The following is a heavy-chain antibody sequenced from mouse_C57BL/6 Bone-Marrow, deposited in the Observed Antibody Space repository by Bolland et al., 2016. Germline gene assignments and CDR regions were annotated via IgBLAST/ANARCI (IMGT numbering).Heavy chain of an antibody. J-gene: IGHJ4*01. CDR2: T. CDR3: ARENWDGDAMDY. Sequence: TNYNPSLKSRISITHDTSKNHFFLKLNSVTTEDTATYYCARENWDGDAMDYWGQGTS. D-gene: IGHD4-1*01. V-gene: IGHV3-1*01.